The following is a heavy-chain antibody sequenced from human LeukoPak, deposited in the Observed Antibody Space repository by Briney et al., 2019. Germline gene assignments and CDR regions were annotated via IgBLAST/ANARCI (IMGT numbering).Heavy chain of an antibody. J-gene: IGHJ4*02. Sequence: SETLSLTCAVYGGSFSDYSWSWIRQPPGKGLEWIGEINPSGGTNHNPSLMSRVSMSVDTSKNQFSLKLSSVTAADTAVYYCARRPYYYDSSDGSYFDYWGQGTLVTVSS. V-gene: IGHV4-34*01. CDR1: GGSFSDYS. CDR3: ARRPYYYDSSDGSYFDY. CDR2: INPSGGT. D-gene: IGHD3-22*01.